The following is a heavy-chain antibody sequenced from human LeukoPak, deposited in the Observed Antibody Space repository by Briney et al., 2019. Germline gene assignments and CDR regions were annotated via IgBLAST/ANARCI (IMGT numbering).Heavy chain of an antibody. V-gene: IGHV3-64*01. Sequence: PGGSLRLSCAASGFTFSSYAMHWVRQAPGKGLEYVSAISSNGGSTYYANSVKDRFTISRDNSKNTLYLQMGSLRAEDMAVYYCARAFYDSSGLDYWGQGTLVTVSS. CDR2: ISSNGGST. CDR1: GFTFSSYA. D-gene: IGHD3-22*01. J-gene: IGHJ4*02. CDR3: ARAFYDSSGLDY.